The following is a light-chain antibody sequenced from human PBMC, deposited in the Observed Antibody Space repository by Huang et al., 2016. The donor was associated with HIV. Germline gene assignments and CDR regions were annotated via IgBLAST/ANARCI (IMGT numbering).Light chain of an antibody. Sequence: EVVMTQSPATLSVSPGESATLSCRASQSVSTKLAWYQQKPDQAPRLLIQGASTRATGSPARFSGSGSGTEFTLTISSLQSEDFAVYFCQQYNNWPLTFGQGTRLEI. V-gene: IGKV3-15*01. J-gene: IGKJ5*01. CDR1: QSVSTK. CDR3: QQYNNWPLT. CDR2: GAS.